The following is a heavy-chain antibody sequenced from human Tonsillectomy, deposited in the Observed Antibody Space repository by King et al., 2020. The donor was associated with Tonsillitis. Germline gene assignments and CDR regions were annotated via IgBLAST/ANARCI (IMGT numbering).Heavy chain of an antibody. J-gene: IGHJ4*02. CDR3: AKDLYYYDSSGYLDY. D-gene: IGHD3-22*01. V-gene: IGHV3-30*18. CDR2: ISYDGNDK. Sequence: VQLVESGGGVVQPGRSLRLSCAASGFTFSSYGMHWVRQAPGKGLEWVAVISYDGNDKYYADSVKGRFTISRDNSKNTLYLQMNSLRAEDTAVYYCAKDLYYYDSSGYLDYWGQGTLVTVSS. CDR1: GFTFSSYG.